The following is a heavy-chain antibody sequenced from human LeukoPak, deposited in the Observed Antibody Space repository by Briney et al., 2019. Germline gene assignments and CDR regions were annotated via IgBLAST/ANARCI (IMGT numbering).Heavy chain of an antibody. D-gene: IGHD3-16*01. Sequence: GGSLRLSCAASGLTFSSYAMSWVRQDPGKGLEWVSDISAGGLDTLYADSVKGRLTISRDDSKNTLYLQMNSLRAEDTAIYYCGMGGVTTRRFDPWGQGTLVTVSS. V-gene: IGHV3-23*01. J-gene: IGHJ5*02. CDR3: GMGGVTTRRFDP. CDR1: GLTFSSYA. CDR2: ISAGGLDT.